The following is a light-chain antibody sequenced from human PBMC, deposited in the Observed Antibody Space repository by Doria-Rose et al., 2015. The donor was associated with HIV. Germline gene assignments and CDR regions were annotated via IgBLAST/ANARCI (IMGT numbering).Light chain of an antibody. Sequence: IVMTQSPGTLSLSPGERATLSCRASQSFSSTYLAWYQQKPGQSPSLLIYDGSTRATGIPDRFSASGSVTDFTLTINRLEPEDFALYYCHQYGTSWTFGQGTKVEI. CDR3: HQYGTSWT. V-gene: IGKV3-20*01. CDR1: QSFSSTY. CDR2: DGS. J-gene: IGKJ1*01.